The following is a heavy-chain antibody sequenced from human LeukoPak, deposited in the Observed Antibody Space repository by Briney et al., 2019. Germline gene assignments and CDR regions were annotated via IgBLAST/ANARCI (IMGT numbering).Heavy chain of an antibody. J-gene: IGHJ4*02. V-gene: IGHV3-49*04. CDR2: IGSRAYAGTT. CDR1: GFTFGDYA. D-gene: IGHD3-3*01. CDR3: AKTTYYDFWSGPRYFDY. Sequence: GGSLRLSCTPSGFTFGDYAMSWVRQAPGKGLERLGFIGSRAYAGTTGYAASVKGRFTISRDNSKNTLYLQMNSLRAEDTAVYYCAKTTYYDFWSGPRYFDYWGQGTLVTVSS.